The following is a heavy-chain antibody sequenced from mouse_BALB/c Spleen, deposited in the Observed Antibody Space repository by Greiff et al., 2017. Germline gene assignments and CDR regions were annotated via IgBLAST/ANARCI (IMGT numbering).Heavy chain of an antibody. J-gene: IGHJ3*01. CDR1: GFTFSSYA. Sequence: EVMLVESGGGLVKPGGSLKLSCAASGFTFSSYAMSWVRQSPEKRLEWVAEISSGGSYTYYPDTVTGRFTISRDNAKNTLYLEMSSLRSEDTAMYYCARMGGAWFAYWGQGTLVTVSA. CDR3: ARMGGAWFAY. CDR2: ISSGGSYT. V-gene: IGHV5-9-4*01.